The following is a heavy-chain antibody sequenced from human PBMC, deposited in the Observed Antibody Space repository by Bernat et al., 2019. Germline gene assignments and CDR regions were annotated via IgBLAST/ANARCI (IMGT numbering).Heavy chain of an antibody. CDR2: ISGYNGKT. CDR1: GYTFTSNG. D-gene: IGHD6-13*01. V-gene: IGHV1-18*01. J-gene: IGHJ6*02. Sequence: QVQLVQSGAEVKKPGASVKVSCKASGYTFTSNGISWVRQAPGHGLEWMGWISGYNGKTNYAQKLQGSVTMTTDTSTSTAYMELRSLRSDDTAVYYCARDGTAGAAGTFDYYGMDVWGQGTTVTVSS. CDR3: ARDGTAGAAGTFDYYGMDV.